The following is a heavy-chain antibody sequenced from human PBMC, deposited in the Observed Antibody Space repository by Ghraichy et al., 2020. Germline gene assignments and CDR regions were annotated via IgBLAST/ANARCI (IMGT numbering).Heavy chain of an antibody. CDR1: GFTFSNAW. V-gene: IGHV3-15*01. CDR2: IKSKTDGGTT. J-gene: IGHJ3*02. Sequence: LSLTCVASGFTFSNAWMSWVRQAPGKGLEWVGRIKSKTDGGTTDYAASVKGRFTISRDDSKNTLYLQMNSLKTEDTAVYYCTTVGGPHIVVVTAIVDAFDIWGQGTMVTVSS. CDR3: TTVGGPHIVVVTAIVDAFDI. D-gene: IGHD2-21*02.